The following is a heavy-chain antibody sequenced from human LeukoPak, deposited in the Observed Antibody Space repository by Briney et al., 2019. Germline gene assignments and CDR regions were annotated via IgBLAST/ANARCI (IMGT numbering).Heavy chain of an antibody. Sequence: SETLSLTCTVSGGSISSYYWSWIRQPPGKGLEWIGYIYTSGSTNYNPSLKSRVTISVDTSKNQFSLKLSSVTAADTAVYYCASLARGGIYHSWGQGTLVTVSS. CDR1: GGSISSYY. CDR3: ASLARGGIYHS. J-gene: IGHJ4*02. CDR2: IYTSGST. V-gene: IGHV4-4*09. D-gene: IGHD1-26*01.